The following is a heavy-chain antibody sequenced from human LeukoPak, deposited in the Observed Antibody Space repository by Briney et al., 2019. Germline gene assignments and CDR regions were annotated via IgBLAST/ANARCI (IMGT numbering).Heavy chain of an antibody. CDR1: GGSISSSSYY. CDR3: ARTESWFDP. D-gene: IGHD1-14*01. J-gene: IGHJ5*02. Sequence: SETLSLTCTVSGGSISSSSYYWGWIRQPPGKGLEWIGSIYYSGSTYYNPSLKSRVTISVDTSKNQFSLKLGSVTAADTAVYYCARTESWFDPWGQGTLVTVSS. V-gene: IGHV4-39*07. CDR2: IYYSGST.